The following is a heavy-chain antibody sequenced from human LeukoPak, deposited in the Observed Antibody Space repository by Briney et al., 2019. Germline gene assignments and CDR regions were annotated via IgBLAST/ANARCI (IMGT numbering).Heavy chain of an antibody. CDR3: AKDKGYSYGSYYFDY. D-gene: IGHD5-18*01. J-gene: IGHJ4*02. CDR2: ISGDGGGT. CDR1: GFTFDDYA. V-gene: IGHV3-43*02. Sequence: GGSLRLSCAASGFTFDDYAMHWVRQAPGKGLEWVSLISGDGGGTYYADSVKGRFTISRDNSKNSLYLQMNSLRTEDTALYYCAKDKGYSYGSYYFDYWGQGTLVTVSS.